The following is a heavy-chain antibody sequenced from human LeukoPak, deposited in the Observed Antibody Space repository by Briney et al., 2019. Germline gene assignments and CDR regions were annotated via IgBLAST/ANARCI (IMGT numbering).Heavy chain of an antibody. CDR3: ARRDGFGAIDFAFDI. J-gene: IGHJ3*02. CDR1: GYIFSSYW. Sequence: GESLKISCKASGYIFSSYWIGWVRQMPGKGLEWMGRIDPSDSYTNYSLSFQGHVTISADKSISTAYLQWSGLKASDTAMYYCARRDGFGAIDFAFDIWGQGTMVTVSS. V-gene: IGHV5-10-1*01. CDR2: IDPSDSYT. D-gene: IGHD3-10*01.